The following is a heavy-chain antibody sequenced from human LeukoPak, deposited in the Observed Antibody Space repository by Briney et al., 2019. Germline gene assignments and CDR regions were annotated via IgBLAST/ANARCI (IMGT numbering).Heavy chain of an antibody. Sequence: ASVEVSCKASGYTFTGYYMHWVRQAPGQGLEWMGWINPNSGGTNYAQKFQGWVTMTRDTSISTAYMELSRLRSDDTAVYYCARDLVVPAASYYYYGMDVWGQGTTVTVSS. J-gene: IGHJ6*02. CDR3: ARDLVVPAASYYYYGMDV. CDR2: INPNSGGT. V-gene: IGHV1-2*04. D-gene: IGHD2-2*01. CDR1: GYTFTGYY.